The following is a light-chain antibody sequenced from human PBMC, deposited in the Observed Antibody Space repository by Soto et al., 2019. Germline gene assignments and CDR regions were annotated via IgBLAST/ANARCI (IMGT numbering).Light chain of an antibody. CDR1: QSVLNY. J-gene: IGKJ1*01. CDR2: WAS. V-gene: IGKV4-1*01. CDR3: QQYYSIPQT. Sequence: DIVMTQSPDSLAVSLGERATINCKSSQSVLNYLAWYQQKPGQPPKLLIYWASTRESGVPARVSGRGSGTDFTRTISSVQAEDVAVYCCQQYYSIPQTCGRGTKVEIK.